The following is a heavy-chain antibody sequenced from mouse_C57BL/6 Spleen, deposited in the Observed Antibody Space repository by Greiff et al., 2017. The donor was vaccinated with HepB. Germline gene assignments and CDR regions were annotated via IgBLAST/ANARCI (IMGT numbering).Heavy chain of an antibody. Sequence: EVQLQESGGDLVKPGGSLKLSCAASGFTFSSYGMSWVRQTPDKRLEWVATISSGGSYTYYPDSVKGRFTISRDNAKNTLYLQMSSLKSEDTAMYYCARRYYGSSTGYYFDYWGQGTTLTVSS. CDR2: ISSGGSYT. CDR1: GFTFSSYG. D-gene: IGHD1-1*01. J-gene: IGHJ2*01. V-gene: IGHV5-6*01. CDR3: ARRYYGSSTGYYFDY.